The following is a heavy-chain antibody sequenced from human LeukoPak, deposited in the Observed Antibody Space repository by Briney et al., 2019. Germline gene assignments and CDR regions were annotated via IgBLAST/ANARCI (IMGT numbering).Heavy chain of an antibody. CDR3: ARGRKGFGELDIYYYYGMDV. CDR2: ISSSSSYI. J-gene: IGHJ6*02. V-gene: IGHV3-21*01. Sequence: GGSLRLSCAASGFTFSSYSMNWVRQAPGKGLEWVSSISSSSSYIYYADSVKGRFTISRDNAKNSPYLQMNSLRAEDTAVYYCARGRKGFGELDIYYYYGMDVWGQGTTVTVSS. CDR1: GFTFSSYS. D-gene: IGHD3-10*01.